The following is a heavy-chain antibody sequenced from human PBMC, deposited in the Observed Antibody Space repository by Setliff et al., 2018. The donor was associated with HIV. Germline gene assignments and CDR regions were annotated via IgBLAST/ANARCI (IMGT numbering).Heavy chain of an antibody. CDR3: ARVLFKDTSGYRAYYYDYMDV. CDR1: GDSVSSVNYY. V-gene: IGHV4-61*01. D-gene: IGHD3-22*01. Sequence: SETLSLTCSVSGDSVSSVNYYWSWIRQPPGKGLEWIGYIYYSGSTNYNPSRKSRVTISVDTSKNQSSLKLSSVTAADTAVYYCARVLFKDTSGYRAYYYDYMDVWGKGTTVTVSS. J-gene: IGHJ6*03. CDR2: IYYSGST.